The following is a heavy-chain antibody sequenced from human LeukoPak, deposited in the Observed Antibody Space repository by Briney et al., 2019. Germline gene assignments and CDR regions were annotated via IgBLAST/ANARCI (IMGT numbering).Heavy chain of an antibody. J-gene: IGHJ5*02. V-gene: IGHV3-23*01. CDR2: ISGSGGST. D-gene: IGHD3-10*01. CDR3: AKRIPGGTMVRGVIPNWFDP. Sequence: PGGSLRLSCAASGFTFSSYAMSWVRQAPGKGLEWVSAISGSGGSTYYADSVKGRFTISRDNSKNTLYLQMNSLRAEDTAVYYCAKRIPGGTMVRGVIPNWFDPWGQGTLVTVSS. CDR1: GFTFSSYA.